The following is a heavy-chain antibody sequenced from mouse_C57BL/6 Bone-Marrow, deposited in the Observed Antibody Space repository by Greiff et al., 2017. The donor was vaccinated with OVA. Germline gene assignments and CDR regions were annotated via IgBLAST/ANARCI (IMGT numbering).Heavy chain of an antibody. CDR1: GFSLTSYG. Sequence: QVQLKQSGPGLVQPSQSLSITCTVSGFSLTSYGVHWVRQSPGKGLEWLGVIWSGGSTDYNAAFISRLSISKDNSKIQVFFKMNSLQADDTDIYYCASYDGYYRFAYWGQGTLVTVSA. J-gene: IGHJ3*01. CDR3: ASYDGYYRFAY. D-gene: IGHD2-3*01. CDR2: IWSGGST. V-gene: IGHV2-2*01.